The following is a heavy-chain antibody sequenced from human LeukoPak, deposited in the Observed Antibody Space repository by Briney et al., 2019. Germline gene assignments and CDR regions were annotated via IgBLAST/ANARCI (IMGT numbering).Heavy chain of an antibody. CDR1: GFTFTSSA. Sequence: ASVKVSCTASGFTFTSSAMQWVRQARGQRLEWIGWIVVGSSNTNYAQKFQERVTITWDMSTSTAYMELSSLRSEDTAVYYCAATIAADTVYYGMDVWGQGTTVTVSS. CDR2: IVVGSSNT. CDR3: AATIAADTVYYGMDV. V-gene: IGHV1-58*02. D-gene: IGHD6-13*01. J-gene: IGHJ6*02.